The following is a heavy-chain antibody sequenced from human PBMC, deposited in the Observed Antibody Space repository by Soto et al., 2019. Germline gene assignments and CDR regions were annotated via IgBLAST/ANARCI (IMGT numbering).Heavy chain of an antibody. D-gene: IGHD1-1*01. CDR3: ARDVGNRLDY. Sequence: ASVKVSCKASGYTFTSYSINWVRQAPGQGLEWMGWISAYNGNTNCAQKLQGRVTMTTDTSTSTSYMELRSLRSDDTAVYYCARDVGNRLDYGGQGTLVTVSS. J-gene: IGHJ4*02. V-gene: IGHV1-18*01. CDR2: ISAYNGNT. CDR1: GYTFTSYS.